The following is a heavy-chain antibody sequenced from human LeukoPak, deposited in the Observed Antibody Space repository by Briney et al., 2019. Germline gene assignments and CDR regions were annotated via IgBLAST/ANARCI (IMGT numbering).Heavy chain of an antibody. J-gene: IGHJ4*02. CDR1: GFTFSTYW. CDR3: ARGKTAASGVFDY. V-gene: IGHV3-74*01. Sequence: GGSLRLSCSASGFTFSTYWMHWVRQAPGKGLMWVSRINTDGSSTSYADSVKGRFTISRDNAKNTLYLQMNSLRAEDTAVYYCARGKTAASGVFDYWGQGTLVTVSS. CDR2: INTDGSST. D-gene: IGHD6-13*01.